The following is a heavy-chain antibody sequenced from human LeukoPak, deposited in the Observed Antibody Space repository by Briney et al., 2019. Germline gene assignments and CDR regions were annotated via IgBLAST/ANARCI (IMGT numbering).Heavy chain of an antibody. Sequence: KPSETLSLTCTVSGGSISSSSYYWGWIRQPPGKGLEWIGSIYYSGRIYYNPSLKSRVTISVDTSKNQFSLKLSSVTAADTAVYYCATPQDYYYYYMDVWGKGTTVTVSS. CDR1: GGSISSSSYY. CDR3: ATPQDYYYYYMDV. J-gene: IGHJ6*03. CDR2: IYYSGRI. V-gene: IGHV4-39*07.